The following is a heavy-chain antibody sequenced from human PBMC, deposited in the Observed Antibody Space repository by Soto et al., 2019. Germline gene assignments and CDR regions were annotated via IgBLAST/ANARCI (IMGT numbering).Heavy chain of an antibody. J-gene: IGHJ6*02. CDR3: ARSSVVAAAEYYYYYGMDV. CDR2: IIPIFGTA. V-gene: IGHV1-69*13. CDR1: GGTFISYA. Sequence: SVKVSCKASGGTFISYAISWVRQAPGQGLEWMGGIIPIFGTANYAQKFQGRVTITADESTSTAYMELSSLRSEDTAVYYCARSSVVAAAEYYYYYGMDVWGQGTTVTAP. D-gene: IGHD6-13*01.